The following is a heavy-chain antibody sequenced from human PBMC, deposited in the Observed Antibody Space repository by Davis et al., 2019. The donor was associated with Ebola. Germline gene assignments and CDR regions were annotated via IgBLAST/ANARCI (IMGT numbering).Heavy chain of an antibody. CDR3: ARDELPDAFDI. Sequence: SETLSLTCTVSGGSISSYYWSWIRQPPGKGLEWIGYIYYTGSTNFNPSLESRVTISVDTSKNQFSLKLSSVTAADTAVYYCARDELPDAFDIWGQGTMVTVSS. V-gene: IGHV4-59*12. D-gene: IGHD4-23*01. CDR1: GGSISSYY. J-gene: IGHJ3*02. CDR2: IYYTGST.